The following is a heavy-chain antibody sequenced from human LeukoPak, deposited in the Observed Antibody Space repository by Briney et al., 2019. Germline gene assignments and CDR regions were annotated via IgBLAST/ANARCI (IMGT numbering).Heavy chain of an antibody. CDR3: ADAYGSGSYDY. J-gene: IGHJ4*02. Sequence: PSETLSLTCAVYGGSFSGYYWSWIRQPPGKGLEWIGEINHSGSTNYNPSLKSRVTISVDTSKNQFSLKLSSVTAADTAVYCCADAYGSGSYDYWGQGTLVTVSS. V-gene: IGHV4-34*01. CDR1: GGSFSGYY. CDR2: INHSGST. D-gene: IGHD3-10*01.